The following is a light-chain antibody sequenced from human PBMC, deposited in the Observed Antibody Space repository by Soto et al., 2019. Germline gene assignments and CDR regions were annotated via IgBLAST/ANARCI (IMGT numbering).Light chain of an antibody. CDR1: QSVSSSY. CDR2: GAS. Sequence: EIVLTQSPGTLSFSPGERATLSCRASQSVSSSYLAWYQQKPGQAPRLIIYGASSRATGIPDTFSGSGSGTDFTLTISRLEPEDFAVYYCQQYGSSPYTFGQGTKLEI. J-gene: IGKJ2*01. CDR3: QQYGSSPYT. V-gene: IGKV3-20*01.